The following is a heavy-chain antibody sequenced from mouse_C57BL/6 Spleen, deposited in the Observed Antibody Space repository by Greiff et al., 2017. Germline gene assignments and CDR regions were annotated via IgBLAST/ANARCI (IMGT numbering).Heavy chain of an antibody. D-gene: IGHD1-1*01. CDR3: ARGDYYGSTDD. CDR1: GFTFSDYY. J-gene: IGHJ2*01. Sequence: EVKLMESEGGLVQPGSSMKLSCTASGFTFSDYYMAWVRQVPEKGLEWVANINYDGSSTYYLDSLKSRFIISRDNAKNILYLQMSSLKSEDTATYYCARGDYYGSTDDWGQGTTLTVSS. CDR2: INYDGSST. V-gene: IGHV5-16*01.